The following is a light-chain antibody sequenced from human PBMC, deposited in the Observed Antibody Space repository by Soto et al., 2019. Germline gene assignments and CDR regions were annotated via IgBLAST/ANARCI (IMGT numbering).Light chain of an antibody. Sequence: DIQMTQSPSTLSASVGDIVTITCRASQSISSWLAWYQQKPGKAPKLLIYDASSLESGVPSMVSGSGSGTEFTLTISSLQPDDFATYYCQQYNSYSETFGQGTKVDIK. V-gene: IGKV1-5*01. CDR1: QSISSW. CDR2: DAS. CDR3: QQYNSYSET. J-gene: IGKJ1*01.